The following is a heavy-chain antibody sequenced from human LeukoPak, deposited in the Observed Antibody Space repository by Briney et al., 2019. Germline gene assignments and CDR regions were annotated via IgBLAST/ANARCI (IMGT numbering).Heavy chain of an antibody. CDR2: ISDSGGRT. Sequence: PGGSLRLSCAVSGLTLSNYGASSVRQAPGKGMGWVAGISDSGGRTNYADSVKGRFSISTDNPKNTLYLQMNSLRAEDTALYFCAKRGVVIRVILVGFHKEAYYFDSWGQGALVTVSS. D-gene: IGHD3-22*01. CDR1: GLTLSNYG. J-gene: IGHJ4*02. V-gene: IGHV3-23*01. CDR3: AKRGVVIRVILVGFHKEAYYFDS.